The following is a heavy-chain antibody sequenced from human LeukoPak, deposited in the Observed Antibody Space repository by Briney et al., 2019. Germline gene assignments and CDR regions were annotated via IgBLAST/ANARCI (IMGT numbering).Heavy chain of an antibody. D-gene: IGHD5-18*01. CDR2: ISSSSSTI. J-gene: IGHJ4*02. Sequence: GGSLRLSCAASGFTFSSYTMNWVRQATGKGLEWVSYISSSSSTIYYADSVKGRFTISRDNAKNSLYLQMNSLRAEDTAVYYCARGGGRYGDYWGQGTLVTVSS. CDR1: GFTFSSYT. CDR3: ARGGGRYGDY. V-gene: IGHV3-48*01.